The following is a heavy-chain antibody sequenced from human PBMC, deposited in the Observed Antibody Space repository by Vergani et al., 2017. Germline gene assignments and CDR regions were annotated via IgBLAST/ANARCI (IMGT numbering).Heavy chain of an antibody. CDR2: IDPSDSYT. J-gene: IGHJ4*02. Sequence: EVQLVESGGGLVKPGESLRISCQGSGYSFTTYWITWVRQMPGKGLEWMGRIDPSDSYTNYSPSFQGHVTISADKSISTAYLQWSSLKASDTAMYYCARHFTSAAHFDYWGQGTLVTVSS. CDR3: ARHFTSAAHFDY. D-gene: IGHD3-3*02. V-gene: IGHV5-10-1*01. CDR1: GYSFTTYW.